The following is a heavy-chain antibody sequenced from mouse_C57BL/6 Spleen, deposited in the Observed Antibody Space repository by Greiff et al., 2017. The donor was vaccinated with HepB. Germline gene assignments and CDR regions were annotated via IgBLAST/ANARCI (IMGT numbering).Heavy chain of an antibody. V-gene: IGHV3-6*01. Sequence: EVKLMESGPGLVKPSQSLSLTCSVTGYSITSGYYWNWIRQFPGNKLEWMGYISYDGSNNYNPSLKNRISITRDPSKNQFFLKLNSVTTEDTATYYCARGGNCFDYWGQGTTLTVSS. CDR3: ARGGNCFDY. D-gene: IGHD1-1*02. CDR1: GYSITSGYY. CDR2: ISYDGSN. J-gene: IGHJ2*01.